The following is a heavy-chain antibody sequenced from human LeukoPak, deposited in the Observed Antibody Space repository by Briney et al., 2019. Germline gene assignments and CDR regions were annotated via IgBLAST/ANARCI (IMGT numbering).Heavy chain of an antibody. J-gene: IGHJ3*02. Sequence: SETLSLTCTVSGGSISSFSWSWIRQPPGKGLEWIGSIYHSGSTNYNPSLKSRVTMSVDTSKNQFSLKLSSVTAADTALYYCARHGGETIVAMILHAFDIWGQGTMVTVSS. V-gene: IGHV4-59*08. CDR2: IYHSGST. D-gene: IGHD5-12*01. CDR3: ARHGGETIVAMILHAFDI. CDR1: GGSISSFS.